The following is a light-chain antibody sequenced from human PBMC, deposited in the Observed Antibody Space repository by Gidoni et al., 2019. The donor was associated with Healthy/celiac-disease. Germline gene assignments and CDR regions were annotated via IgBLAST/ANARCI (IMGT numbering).Light chain of an antibody. CDR3: QQYNSSPPLT. CDR2: KAS. V-gene: IGKV1-5*03. Sequence: DIQMTQSPSTLSASVGDRVTITCRASQSISSWLAWYQQQPGKAPKLLIYKASSLESGVPSRFSGSGSGTEFTLTISSLQPDDFATYYCQQYNSSPPLTFGGGTKVEIK. J-gene: IGKJ4*01. CDR1: QSISSW.